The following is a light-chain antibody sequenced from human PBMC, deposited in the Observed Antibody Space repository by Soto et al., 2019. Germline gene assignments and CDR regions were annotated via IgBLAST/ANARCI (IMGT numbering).Light chain of an antibody. V-gene: IGKV1-9*01. Sequence: DIQLTQSPSFLSASVGDRVTITCRARQDISSSLAWYQQKPGKAPKLLIYAASTLQGGVPSRFSGSGSGTEFTLTISSLQPEDFATYYCQQLNSYPSITFGQGTRLEIK. CDR2: AAS. CDR3: QQLNSYPSIT. CDR1: QDISSS. J-gene: IGKJ5*01.